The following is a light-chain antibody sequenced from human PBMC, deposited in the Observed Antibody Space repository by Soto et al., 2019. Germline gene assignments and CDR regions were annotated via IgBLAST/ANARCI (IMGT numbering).Light chain of an antibody. Sequence: QSVLTQPRSVSGSLGHSVTISCTGTSSDIGSYNSVSWYQQHPGKAPKLIIFDVFERPSGVPDRFSGSKSGNSASLTISGLQPEDESHYYCSSFAPSDTMIFGGGTKLTVL. J-gene: IGLJ2*01. CDR2: DVF. CDR1: SSDIGSYNS. V-gene: IGLV2-11*01. CDR3: SSFAPSDTMI.